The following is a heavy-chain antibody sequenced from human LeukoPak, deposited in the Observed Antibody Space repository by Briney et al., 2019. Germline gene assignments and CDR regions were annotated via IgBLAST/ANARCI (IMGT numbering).Heavy chain of an antibody. CDR1: GFTFSSYA. J-gene: IGHJ4*02. V-gene: IGHV3-23*01. CDR2: ISGSGGST. CDR3: AKETGYYGSGSYYHDY. D-gene: IGHD3-10*01. Sequence: GGSLRLSCAASGFTFSSYAMSWVRQAPGKGLEWVSAISGSGGSTYYADSVKGRFTISRDNSKNTLYLQMNSLRAEDTAVYYCAKETGYYGSGSYYHDYWGQGTLVTVSS.